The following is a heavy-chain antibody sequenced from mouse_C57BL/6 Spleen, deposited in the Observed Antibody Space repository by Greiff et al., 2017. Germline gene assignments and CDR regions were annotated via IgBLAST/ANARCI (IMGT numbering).Heavy chain of an antibody. CDR2: IDPETGGT. CDR3: TRGLWLRDILLDY. Sequence: QVQLQQSGAELVRPGASVTLSCKASGYTFTDYEMHWVKQTPVHGLEWIGAIDPETGGTAYNQKFKGKAILTADKSSSTAYMELRSLTSEDSAVYYCTRGLWLRDILLDYWGQGTSVTVSS. J-gene: IGHJ4*01. D-gene: IGHD2-2*01. CDR1: GYTFTDYE. V-gene: IGHV1-15*01.